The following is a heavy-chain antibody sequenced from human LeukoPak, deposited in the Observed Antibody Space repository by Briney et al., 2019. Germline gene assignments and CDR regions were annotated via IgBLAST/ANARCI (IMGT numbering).Heavy chain of an antibody. J-gene: IGHJ4*02. Sequence: GGSLRLSCAASGFTFSSYAMSWVRQAPGKGLEWVSYISDGSSTIYYADSVRGRFTISRDNAKNSLYLQINSLRDEDTAVYYCARETVGLDYWGQGTLVTVSS. CDR3: ARETVGLDY. V-gene: IGHV3-48*02. D-gene: IGHD4-23*01. CDR1: GFTFSSYA. CDR2: ISDGSSTI.